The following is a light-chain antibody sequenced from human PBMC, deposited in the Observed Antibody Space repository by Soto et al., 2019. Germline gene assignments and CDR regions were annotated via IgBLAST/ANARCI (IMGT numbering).Light chain of an antibody. CDR1: SSDVGGYNY. Sequence: QSALTQPPSASGSPGQSVTISCTGTSSDVGGYNYVSWYQQHPGKAPKLMIYEVSKRPSGVPDRFSGSKSGNTASLTVSGLQAEDGADYYCSSYAGSTLYVFGTGTKLTVL. CDR2: EVS. J-gene: IGLJ1*01. CDR3: SSYAGSTLYV. V-gene: IGLV2-8*01.